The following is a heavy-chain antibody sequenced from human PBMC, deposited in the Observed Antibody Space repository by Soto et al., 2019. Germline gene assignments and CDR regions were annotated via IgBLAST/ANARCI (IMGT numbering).Heavy chain of an antibody. CDR2: INPSGGST. D-gene: IGHD2-21*02. Sequence: GASVKVSCKASGYTFTSYYMHWVRQAPGQGLEWMGIINPSGGSTSYAQKFQGRVTMTRDTSTSTVYMELSSLRSEDTAVYYCARPHPYCGGDCYSIDYWGQGTLVTVSS. CDR3: ARPHPYCGGDCYSIDY. J-gene: IGHJ4*02. CDR1: GYTFTSYY. V-gene: IGHV1-46*01.